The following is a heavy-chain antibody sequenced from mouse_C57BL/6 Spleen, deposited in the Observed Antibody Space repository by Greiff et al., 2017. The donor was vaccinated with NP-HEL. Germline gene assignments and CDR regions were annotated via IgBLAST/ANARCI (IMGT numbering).Heavy chain of an antibody. Sequence: VQLQQPGAELVMPGASVKLSCKASGYTFTSYWMHWVKQRPGQGLEWIGEIDPSDSYTNYNKKFKGKSTLTVDKSSSTAYMQLSSLTSEDSAVYYCARTAIVTTGYFDYWGQGTTLTVSS. V-gene: IGHV1-69*01. CDR2: IDPSDSYT. D-gene: IGHD2-5*01. J-gene: IGHJ2*01. CDR1: GYTFTSYW. CDR3: ARTAIVTTGYFDY.